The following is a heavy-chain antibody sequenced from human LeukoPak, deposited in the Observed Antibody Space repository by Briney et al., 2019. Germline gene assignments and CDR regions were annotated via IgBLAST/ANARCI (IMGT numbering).Heavy chain of an antibody. Sequence: GGSLRLSCATSGFTFNTYTMNWVRQAPGKGLEWVGFIRSKAYGGTTEYAASVKGRFTISRDDSKSIAYLQMNSLKTEDTAVYYCTRTPQPADAFDIWGQGTMVTVSS. CDR3: TRTPQPADAFDI. CDR2: IRSKAYGGTT. D-gene: IGHD1-1*01. V-gene: IGHV3-49*04. J-gene: IGHJ3*02. CDR1: GFTFNTYT.